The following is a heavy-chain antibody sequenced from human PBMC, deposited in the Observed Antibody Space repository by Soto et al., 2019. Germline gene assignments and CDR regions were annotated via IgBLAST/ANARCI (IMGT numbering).Heavy chain of an antibody. J-gene: IGHJ4*02. V-gene: IGHV1-46*01. CDR1: GYTFTSYY. CDR3: ARDRALYGSGSYYTFDY. D-gene: IGHD3-10*01. CDR2: INPSGGST. Sequence: GASVKVSCKASGYTFTSYYMHWVRQAPGQGLEWMGIINPSGGSTSYAQKFQGRVTMTRDTSTSTVYMELSSLRSEDTAVYYCARDRALYGSGSYYTFDYWGQGTLVTVS.